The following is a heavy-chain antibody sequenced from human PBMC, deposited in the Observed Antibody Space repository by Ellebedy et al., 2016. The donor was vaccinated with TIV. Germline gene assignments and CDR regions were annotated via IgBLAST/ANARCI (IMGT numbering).Heavy chain of an antibody. CDR1: GYSFTDYW. Sequence: GESLKISCRTSGYSFTDYWITWVRQMPGRGLEWMGKIDPDDSETTYSPSLQGHVTISVDKSITTAYLQWGSLKASDTAMYYCARLGSPYCFGGSCYSVDWGQGTLVTVS. CDR3: ARLGSPYCFGGSCYSVD. V-gene: IGHV5-10-1*01. CDR2: IDPDDSET. D-gene: IGHD2-15*01. J-gene: IGHJ4*02.